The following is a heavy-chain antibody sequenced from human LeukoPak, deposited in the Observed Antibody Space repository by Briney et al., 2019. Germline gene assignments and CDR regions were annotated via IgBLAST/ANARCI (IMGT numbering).Heavy chain of an antibody. D-gene: IGHD6-13*01. V-gene: IGHV3-21*01. CDR1: GFTFSGYR. Sequence: GGSLRLSCEASGFTFSGYRINWFRQAPGKGLGWFSSISSSSSYIYYADSVKGRFTISRDNAKNSLYLQMNSLRAEDTAVYYCARELIAAAGKEDYWGQGTLVTVSS. CDR3: ARELIAAAGKEDY. J-gene: IGHJ4*02. CDR2: ISSSSSYI.